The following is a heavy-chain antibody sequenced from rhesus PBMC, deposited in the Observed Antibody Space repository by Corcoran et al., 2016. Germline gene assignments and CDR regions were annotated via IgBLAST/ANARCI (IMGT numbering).Heavy chain of an antibody. J-gene: IGHJ4*01. CDR2: IYGKSART. CDR3: ARGPYEDDYGYFVDY. Sequence: QVQLQESGPGLVKPSETLSLTCAVSGGSISDYYYWNWIRQPPGKGLEWIGNIYGKSARTYYNPSLKSRVTISKDTAKNQFFLKLSSVTAADTAVYYCARGPYEDDYGYFVDYWGQGVLVTVSS. D-gene: IGHD3-9*01. CDR1: GGSISDYYY. V-gene: IGHV4S9*01.